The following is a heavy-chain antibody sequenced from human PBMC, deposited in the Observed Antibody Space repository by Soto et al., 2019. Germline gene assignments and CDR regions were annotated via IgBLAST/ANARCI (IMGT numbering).Heavy chain of an antibody. CDR1: GFTFSSYA. D-gene: IGHD3-22*01. CDR2: ISYDGSNK. V-gene: IGHV3-30-3*01. Sequence: GGSLRLSCAASGFTFSSYAMRWVRQAPGKGLEWVAVISYDGSNKYYADSVKGRFTISRDNSKNTLYLQMNSLRAEDTAVYYCAREQRAMVVVTIFDYWGQGT. CDR3: AREQRAMVVVTIFDY. J-gene: IGHJ4*02.